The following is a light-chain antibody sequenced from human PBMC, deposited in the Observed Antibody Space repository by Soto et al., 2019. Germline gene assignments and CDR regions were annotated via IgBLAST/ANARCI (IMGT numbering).Light chain of an antibody. CDR1: QTISSAY. V-gene: IGKV3-20*01. Sequence: EIVLTQSPGTLSLSPGERATLPCRTSQTISSAYLAWYQQKPGQAPRLLIYGASSRAPGIPDRFSGSGSGTDFTLTISRLEPEDFAVYYCQQYDSSPPFALTFGGGTKVDIK. CDR3: QQYDSSPPFALT. CDR2: GAS. J-gene: IGKJ4*01.